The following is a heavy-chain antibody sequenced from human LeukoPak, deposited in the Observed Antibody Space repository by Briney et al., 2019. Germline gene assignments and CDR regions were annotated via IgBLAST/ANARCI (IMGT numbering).Heavy chain of an antibody. CDR2: INPNGGHT. D-gene: IGHD1-14*01. V-gene: IGHV1-46*01. CDR3: ARSKDNRGYDVRHLDY. Sequence: ASVKVSCKTAGFTFTGYYMHWVRQARGQGLEWMGMINPNGGHTDYAQNFQGRVTMTRDMSTSTVYMELSSLRSDDTAVFYCARSKDNRGYDVRHLDYWGQGTLVTVSS. CDR1: GFTFTGYY. J-gene: IGHJ4*02.